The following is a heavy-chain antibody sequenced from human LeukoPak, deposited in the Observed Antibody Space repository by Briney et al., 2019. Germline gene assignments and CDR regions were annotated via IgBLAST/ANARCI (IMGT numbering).Heavy chain of an antibody. D-gene: IGHD3-3*01. Sequence: GGSLRLSCAVSGLTVSSHWMHWGRQAPGKGLVWVSRINNDGSSTRYADSVKGRFTISRDDSKSMLYLQMNSLRAEDTAVYYCAKDFWSGYYPNYWGQGTLVTVSS. J-gene: IGHJ4*02. CDR1: GLTVSSHW. CDR2: INNDGSST. CDR3: AKDFWSGYYPNY. V-gene: IGHV3-74*01.